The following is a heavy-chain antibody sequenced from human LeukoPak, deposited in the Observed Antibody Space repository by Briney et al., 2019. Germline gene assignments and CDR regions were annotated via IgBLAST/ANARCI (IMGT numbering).Heavy chain of an antibody. V-gene: IGHV3-30*07. Sequence: GGSLRLSCAASGFTFSSHPMHWVRQPPGKGLDWVAVVSFVGTNTYYADSVRGRFTISRDNSKNTAYLQMNSLKTEDTAVYYCTRHGGAEQWQNDYWGQGTLVTVSS. CDR2: VSFVGTNT. CDR1: GFTFSSHP. CDR3: TRHGGAEQWQNDY. D-gene: IGHD6-19*01. J-gene: IGHJ4*02.